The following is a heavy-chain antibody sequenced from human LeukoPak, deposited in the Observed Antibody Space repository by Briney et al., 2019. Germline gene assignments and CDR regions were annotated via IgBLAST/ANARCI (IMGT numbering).Heavy chain of an antibody. CDR1: GFTFRSFT. D-gene: IGHD3-22*01. CDR3: ARMIKRYYYDSSGHFDY. J-gene: IGHJ4*02. V-gene: IGHV3-64*01. Sequence: GGSLRLSCAASGFTFRSFTMHWVRHAPGRGLEYVSAITRNGGSTYYANSVKGRFTISRDNSKNTLYLQMGSLRAEDMAVYYCARMIKRYYYDSSGHFDYWGQGTLVTVSS. CDR2: ITRNGGST.